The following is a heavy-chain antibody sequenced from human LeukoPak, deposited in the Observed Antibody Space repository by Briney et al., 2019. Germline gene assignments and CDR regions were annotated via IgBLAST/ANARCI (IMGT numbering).Heavy chain of an antibody. CDR3: VHSSTYYDFWSGYYYYFDY. CDR2: IYWDDDK. CDR1: GFSLSTSGVG. J-gene: IGHJ4*02. V-gene: IGHV2-5*02. D-gene: IGHD3-3*01. Sequence: SGPTLVKPTQTLTLTCTFSGFSLSTSGVGVGWIRQPPGKALEWLALIYWDDDKRYSPSLKSRLTITKDTSKNQVVLTMTNMDPVDTATYYCVHSSTYYDFWSGYYYYFDYWGQGTLVTVSS.